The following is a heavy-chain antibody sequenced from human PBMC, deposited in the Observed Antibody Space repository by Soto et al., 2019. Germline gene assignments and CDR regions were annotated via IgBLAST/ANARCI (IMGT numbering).Heavy chain of an antibody. V-gene: IGHV3-30*03. CDR1: GFTFSSYG. CDR2: ISYDGSNK. CDR3: APWFGAFDY. J-gene: IGHJ4*02. Sequence: QVQLVESGGGVVQPGRSLRLSCAASGFTFSSYGMHWVRQAPGKGLEWVAVISYDGSNKYYAESVKGRFTISRDNSKNTLDLEMNRLRAEDTAVYYCAPWFGAFDYWGQGTLVTVSS. D-gene: IGHD3-10*01.